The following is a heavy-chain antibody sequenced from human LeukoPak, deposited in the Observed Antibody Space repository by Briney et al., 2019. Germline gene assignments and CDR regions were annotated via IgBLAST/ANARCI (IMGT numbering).Heavy chain of an antibody. D-gene: IGHD3-16*01. J-gene: IGHJ4*02. CDR3: AKDGGGGTYSFDY. Sequence: GGSLRLSCVVSGITFSANNMHWVRQAPGKGQEWVTFIDHDGSQKFYADSVKGRFTISRDNSKNALYLHINSLRPEDTAVYYCAKDGGGGTYSFDYWGQGSLVTVSS. V-gene: IGHV3-30*02. CDR2: IDHDGSQK. CDR1: GITFSANN.